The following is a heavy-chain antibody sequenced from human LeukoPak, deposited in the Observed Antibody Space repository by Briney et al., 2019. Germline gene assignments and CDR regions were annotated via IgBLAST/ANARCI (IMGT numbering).Heavy chain of an antibody. D-gene: IGHD5-18*01. J-gene: IGHJ4*02. CDR3: ASRSGATATTNFDY. CDR2: IYYSGST. V-gene: IGHV4-59*01. Sequence: SETLSLTCTVSGGSISSYYWSWIRQPPGKGLEWIGYIYYSGSTNYNPSLKSRVTISVDTSKNQFSLKLSSVTAADTAVYYCASRSGATATTNFDYWGQGTLVTVSS. CDR1: GGSISSYY.